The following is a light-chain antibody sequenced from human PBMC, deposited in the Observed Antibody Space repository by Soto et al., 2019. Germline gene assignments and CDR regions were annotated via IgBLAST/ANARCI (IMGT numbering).Light chain of an antibody. CDR2: AAS. Sequence: EMRMSLAPSYLHESVADRVKITVRASQTIGNYLNWYQQRPGKAPNLLISAASTLQSGVPSRFSGSGSGTDFTLTITSLQPEDFATYYCQQYNSYSWTFGQGTKVDI. CDR3: QQYNSYSWT. CDR1: QTIGNY. V-gene: IGKV1-39*01. J-gene: IGKJ1*01.